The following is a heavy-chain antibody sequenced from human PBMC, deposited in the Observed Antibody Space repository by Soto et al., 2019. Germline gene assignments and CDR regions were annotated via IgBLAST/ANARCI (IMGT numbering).Heavy chain of an antibody. D-gene: IGHD5-18*01. V-gene: IGHV5-51*01. CDR3: ARHFAVDTAGKNWFDP. Sequence: PGESLKISCKGSGYSFTSYWIGWVRQMPGKGLEWMGIIYPGDSDTRYSPSFQGQVTISADKSISTAYLQWSSLKASDTAMYYCARHFAVDTAGKNWFDPWGQGTLVTVSS. CDR1: GYSFTSYW. J-gene: IGHJ5*02. CDR2: IYPGDSDT.